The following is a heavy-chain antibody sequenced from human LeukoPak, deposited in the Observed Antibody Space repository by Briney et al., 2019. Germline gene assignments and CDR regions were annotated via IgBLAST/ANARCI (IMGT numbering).Heavy chain of an antibody. V-gene: IGHV5-51*01. D-gene: IGHD3-22*01. J-gene: IGHJ4*02. CDR3: ARRDSSGYYFRFDY. CDR1: GYSFTSYW. Sequence: GESLKISCKGSGYSFTSYWIGWVRQMPGKGLEWMGIIYPGDSGSRYSPSFRGQVTISADKSISTAYLQWSSLKASDSAMYYCARRDSSGYYFRFDYWGRGTLVTVSS. CDR2: IYPGDSGS.